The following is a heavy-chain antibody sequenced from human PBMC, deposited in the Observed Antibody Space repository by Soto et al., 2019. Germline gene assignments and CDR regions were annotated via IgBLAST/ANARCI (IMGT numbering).Heavy chain of an antibody. CDR3: ARVGSSWPDAFDI. Sequence: GGSLRLSCAASGFTFSSYSMNWVRQAPGKGLEWVSSISSSSSYIYYADSVKGRFTISRDNAKNSLYLQMNSLRAEDTAVYYCARVGSSWPDAFDIWGQGTMVTVSS. J-gene: IGHJ3*02. D-gene: IGHD6-13*01. CDR2: ISSSSSYI. V-gene: IGHV3-21*01. CDR1: GFTFSSYS.